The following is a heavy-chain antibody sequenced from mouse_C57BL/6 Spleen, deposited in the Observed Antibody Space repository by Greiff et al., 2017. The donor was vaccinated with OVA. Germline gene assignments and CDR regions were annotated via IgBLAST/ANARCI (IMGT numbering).Heavy chain of an antibody. Sequence: VQLQQSGTELVKPGASVKLSCTASGFTFTSYCMHWVKQRPGQGLEWIGNINPGNGGTNYNEKFKSKATLTADKSSNTAFLQLSRLTSEDSAVDCCASANSTCCVAGMDYWGQGTSVTVSA. CDR3: ASANSTCCVAGMDY. CDR2: INPGNGGT. D-gene: IGHD3-2*02. CDR1: GFTFTSYC. J-gene: IGHJ4*01. V-gene: IGHV1-53*01.